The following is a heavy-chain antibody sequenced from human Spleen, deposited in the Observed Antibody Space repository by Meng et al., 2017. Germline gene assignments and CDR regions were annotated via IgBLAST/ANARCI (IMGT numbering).Heavy chain of an antibody. CDR1: GGSINSYY. CDR3: AREGPDTTGTTLPQFYGMDV. J-gene: IGHJ6*02. V-gene: IGHV4-4*07. CDR2: IYTSGNT. D-gene: IGHD1-1*01. Sequence: ESLKISCTVSGGSINSYYWSWIRQPAGKGLEWIGRIYTSGNTKYNPSLKSRVTMSVDTSKNQFFLKLSSVTAADTAVYYCAREGPDTTGTTLPQFYGMDVWGQGTTVTVSS.